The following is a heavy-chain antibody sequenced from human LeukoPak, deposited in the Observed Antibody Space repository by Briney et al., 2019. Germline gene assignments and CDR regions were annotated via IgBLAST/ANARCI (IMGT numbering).Heavy chain of an antibody. J-gene: IGHJ4*02. D-gene: IGHD3-10*01. V-gene: IGHV4-34*01. CDR1: GGSFSGYY. Sequence: SETLSLTRAVYGGSFSGYYWGWIRQPPGKGLDWIGSISYSGSTYYNPSLKSRVTISVDTSKNQFSLKLSSVSAADTAVYYCARDLREFARRFDYWGQGTLVTVSS. CDR3: ARDLREFARRFDY. CDR2: ISYSGST.